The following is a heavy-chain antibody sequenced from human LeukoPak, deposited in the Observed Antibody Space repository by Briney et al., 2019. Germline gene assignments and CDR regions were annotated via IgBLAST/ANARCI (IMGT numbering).Heavy chain of an antibody. CDR2: ISSSNRYK. CDR1: GFTFSTYS. D-gene: IGHD3-22*01. Sequence: GGSLRLSCAASGFTFSTYSMNWVRQAPGKGLEWVSSISSSNRYKYYADSLKGRFTISRDNTKNSLYLQMNSLRAEDTAIYYCARDDEPYDNSGYYYLGGVDYWGQGTLVTVSS. CDR3: ARDDEPYDNSGYYYLGGVDY. V-gene: IGHV3-21*01. J-gene: IGHJ4*02.